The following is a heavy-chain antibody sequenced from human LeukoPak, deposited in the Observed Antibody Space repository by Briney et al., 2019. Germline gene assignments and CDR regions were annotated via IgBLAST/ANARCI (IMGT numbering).Heavy chain of an antibody. V-gene: IGHV3-7*01. CDR3: AREDFDWSSDV. Sequence: PGGSLRLSCAASGFTFSTSWMSWVRQAPGKGLEWVANIKTDGSEIYYADSVKGRFTISRDNAKNSLYLQMNSLRAEDTAVYYCAREDFDWSSDVWGKGTAVTVSS. CDR2: IKTDGSEI. CDR1: GFTFSTSW. J-gene: IGHJ6*04. D-gene: IGHD3-9*01.